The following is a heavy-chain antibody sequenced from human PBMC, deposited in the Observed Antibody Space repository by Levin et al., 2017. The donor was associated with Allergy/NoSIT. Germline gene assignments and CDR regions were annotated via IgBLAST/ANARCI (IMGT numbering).Heavy chain of an antibody. V-gene: IGHV3-23*01. J-gene: IGHJ4*02. CDR3: AKAGSSWYIGIDD. CDR1: GFTFSTYA. D-gene: IGHD6-13*01. CDR2: ISAGGGNT. Sequence: GGSLRLSCAASGFTFSTYAMSWVRQAPGRGLEWVSVISAGGGNTNYAESVKGRFTISRDNSKNTLYLQTHSLTAEERAVYYCAKAGSSWYIGIDDWGQGTLVSVSS.